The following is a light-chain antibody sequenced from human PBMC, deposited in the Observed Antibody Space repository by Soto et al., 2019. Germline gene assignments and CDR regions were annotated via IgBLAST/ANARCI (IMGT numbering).Light chain of an antibody. J-gene: IGKJ2*01. CDR1: QTIRNY. CDR2: DAS. V-gene: IGKV1-39*01. Sequence: DIQMTQSPSLLSASVGARVTITCRSNQTIRNYLNWYQQKPGKAPNLLIHDASSLQNGVPSRLSGRGFWRDFTLTITALQVADFATYYCPHSYSTPRAFGQGTKIEI. CDR3: PHSYSTPRA.